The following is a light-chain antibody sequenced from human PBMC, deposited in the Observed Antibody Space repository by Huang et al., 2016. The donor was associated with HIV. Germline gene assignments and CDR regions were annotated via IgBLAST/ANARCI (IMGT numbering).Light chain of an antibody. J-gene: IGKJ2*01. CDR1: QNLLHSDGHNL. V-gene: IGKV2-28*01. CDR2: WSS. Sequence: EIVVTQSPLSLPVTPGQPASISCKSSQNLLHSDGHNLLDWYLQKPGQSPQRLLFWSSYRAPGVSDRFSGSGSCTDFPLEISRVEAGDVGVYYCMQGLQAPPTFGQGTKLEI. CDR3: MQGLQAPPT.